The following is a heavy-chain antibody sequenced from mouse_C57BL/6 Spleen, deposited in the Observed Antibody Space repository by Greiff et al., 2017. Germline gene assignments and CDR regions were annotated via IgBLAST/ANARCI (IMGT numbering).Heavy chain of an antibody. CDR3: ARTTVVAPYFDY. CDR2: IDPSDSYT. Sequence: QVQLQQPGAELVMPGASVKLSCKASGYTFTSYWMHWVKQRAGQGLEWIGEIDPSDSYTNYNQKFKGKSTLTVDKSSSTAYMQLSSLTSEDSAVYYCARTTVVAPYFDYWGQGTTLTVSS. J-gene: IGHJ2*01. D-gene: IGHD1-1*01. CDR1: GYTFTSYW. V-gene: IGHV1-69*01.